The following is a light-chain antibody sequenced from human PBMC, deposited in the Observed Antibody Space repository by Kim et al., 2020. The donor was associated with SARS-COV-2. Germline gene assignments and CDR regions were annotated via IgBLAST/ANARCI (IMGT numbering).Light chain of an antibody. CDR1: QSVLYSSNNKNY. J-gene: IGKJ2*01. V-gene: IGKV4-1*01. CDR2: WAS. CDR3: QQYYSTPPMYT. Sequence: DIVMTQSPDCLAVSLGERATINCKSSQSVLYSSNNKNYLAWYQQKPGQPPKLLIYWASTRESGVPDRFSGSGSGTDFTLTISSLQAEDVAVYYCQQYYSTPPMYTFGQGTKLEI.